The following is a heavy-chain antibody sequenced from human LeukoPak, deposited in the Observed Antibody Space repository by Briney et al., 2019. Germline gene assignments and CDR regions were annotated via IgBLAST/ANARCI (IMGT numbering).Heavy chain of an antibody. J-gene: IGHJ4*02. CDR3: ARGDNWTGYFGY. CDR2: IYSSGSI. CDR1: GGSITGYY. D-gene: IGHD3/OR15-3a*01. Sequence: SETLSLTCTVSGGSITGYYWNWVRQPTGKGLEWIGRIYSSGSINYNPSLKSRVTMSVDTSKNRFSLRLNSVTAADTAVYYCARGDNWTGYFGYWGQGTLVTVSS. V-gene: IGHV4-4*07.